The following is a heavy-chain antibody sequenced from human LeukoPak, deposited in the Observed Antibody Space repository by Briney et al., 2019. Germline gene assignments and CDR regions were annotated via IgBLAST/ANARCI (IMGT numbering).Heavy chain of an antibody. Sequence: GGSLRLSCAASGFTVSSNYMSWVRQAPGKGLEWVSVIYSCGSTNYADSVKGRFTISRDNSKNTLYLQMNSLRAEDTAVYYCATYSSSSVSYYAMDVWGRGTTVTVSS. J-gene: IGHJ6*02. CDR1: GFTVSSNY. D-gene: IGHD6-6*01. V-gene: IGHV3-66*03. CDR3: ATYSSSSVSYYAMDV. CDR2: IYSCGST.